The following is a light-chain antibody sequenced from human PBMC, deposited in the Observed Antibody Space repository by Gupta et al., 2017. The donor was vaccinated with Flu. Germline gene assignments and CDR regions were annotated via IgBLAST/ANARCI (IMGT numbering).Light chain of an antibody. V-gene: IGKV3-15*01. J-gene: IGKJ1*01. CDR2: GAS. CDR1: QSVSSN. CDR3: QQYNNWIWT. Sequence: IVTPQSPATLSVSPGETATLSCRASQSVSSNLAWYQQKPGQAPRLLMYGASTRATGIPARFSGSGSGTEFTLTISSLKSEDFAVYYCQQYNNWIWTFGQGTKVEI.